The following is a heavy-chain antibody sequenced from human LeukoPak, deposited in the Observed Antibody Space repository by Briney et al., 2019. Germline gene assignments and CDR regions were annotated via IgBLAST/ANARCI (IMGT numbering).Heavy chain of an antibody. V-gene: IGHV4-34*01. J-gene: IGHJ6*03. Sequence: SETLSLTCAVYGGSFSGYYWSWIRQPPGKGLEWIGEINHSGSTNYNPSLKSRVTISVDTSKNQFSLKLSSVTAADTAVYYCARVYDSSGYRLYYYYYYMDVWGKGTTVTVSS. CDR1: GGSFSGYY. D-gene: IGHD3-22*01. CDR2: INHSGST. CDR3: ARVYDSSGYRLYYYYYYMDV.